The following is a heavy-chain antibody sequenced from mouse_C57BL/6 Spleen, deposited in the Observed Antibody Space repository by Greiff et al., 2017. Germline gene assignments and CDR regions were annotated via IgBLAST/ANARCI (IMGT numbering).Heavy chain of an antibody. CDR1: GYTFTSYW. D-gene: IGHD1-1*01. CDR2: IDPSDSET. CDR3: ARRGSNYFDY. J-gene: IGHJ2*01. Sequence: VQLQEPGAELVRPGSSVKLSCTASGYTFTSYWMHWVKQRPIQGLEWIGNIDPSDSETHYTHKFKDKATVTVDKSSSTAYMQLSSLTSEAYEVDFYARRGSNYFDYWGQGTTLTVSS. V-gene: IGHV1-52*01.